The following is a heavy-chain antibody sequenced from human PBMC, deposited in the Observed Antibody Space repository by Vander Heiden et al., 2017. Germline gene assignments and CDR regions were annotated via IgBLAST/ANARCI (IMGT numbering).Heavy chain of an antibody. CDR1: GASLSSRSYY. V-gene: IGHV4-39*01. CDR2: IFYGGNT. Sequence: QLQLQESGPGLVKPSETLSLTCTVSGASLSSRSYYWGWIRQPPGKGLEWIGSIFYGGNTYYNPSLKSRVTISVDTSKNQFSLKLNSVTAADTAVYYCARQGVAMTDFDYWGQGTLGTVSS. CDR3: ARQGVAMTDFDY. D-gene: IGHD2-21*01. J-gene: IGHJ4*02.